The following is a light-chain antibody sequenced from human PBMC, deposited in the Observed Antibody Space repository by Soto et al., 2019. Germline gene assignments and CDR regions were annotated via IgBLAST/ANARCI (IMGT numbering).Light chain of an antibody. V-gene: IGKV3-20*01. J-gene: IGKJ1*01. CDR3: QQYGNSPPWT. CDR1: QSVSFNF. Sequence: EIVLTQSPGTLSLSPGDRATLSCRASQSVSFNFLAWYQQKPGQALRLLVYGASSRATGIPDRFSGSGSGTDFTLTISRLEPEDFAVYYWQQYGNSPPWTFGQGTKVEIK. CDR2: GAS.